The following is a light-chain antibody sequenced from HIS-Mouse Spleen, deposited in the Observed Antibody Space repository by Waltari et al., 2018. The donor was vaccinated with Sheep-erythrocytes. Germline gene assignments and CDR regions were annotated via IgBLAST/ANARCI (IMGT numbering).Light chain of an antibody. CDR2: KDS. Sequence: SYELTQPPSVSVSPGQTARITFSGDALPKQYAYWYQQTPGQAPVLVIYKDSGRPSGIPERFSGSSSGTTVTLTISGVQAEDEADYYCQSADSSGTYYVFGTGTKVTVL. CDR1: ALPKQY. V-gene: IGLV3-25*03. J-gene: IGLJ1*01. CDR3: QSADSSGTYYV.